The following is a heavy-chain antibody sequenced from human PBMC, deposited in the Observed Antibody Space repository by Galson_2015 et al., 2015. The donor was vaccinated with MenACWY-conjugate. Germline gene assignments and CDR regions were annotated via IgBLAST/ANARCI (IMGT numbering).Heavy chain of an antibody. CDR2: IHYSGTT. CDR3: ARWVAVKMIEY. D-gene: IGHD6-19*01. CDR1: GASISTDY. V-gene: IGHV4-59*01. Sequence: QVQLQESGPGLVKPSETLSLTCSVSGASISTDYWSWIRQPPGKGLEWIGYIHYSGTTKYKPSLKSRITMSLDTSENQFSLKLSSVTAADTAVYYCARWVAVKMIEYCGQGTLVTVSS. J-gene: IGHJ4*02.